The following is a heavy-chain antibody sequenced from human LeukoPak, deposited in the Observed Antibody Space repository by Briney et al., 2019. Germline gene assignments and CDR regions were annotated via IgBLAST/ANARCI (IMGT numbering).Heavy chain of an antibody. CDR3: ARDGVPGATVLDY. D-gene: IGHD2-2*01. Sequence: GGSLRLSCAASGFTFSNYWMNWVRQAPGKGLEWVASIKQDGSENYYVDSVKGRFTVSRDNAKNSLYLQMNSLRADDTAVYYCARDGVPGATVLDYWGQGTLVTVSS. CDR1: GFTFSNYW. V-gene: IGHV3-7*01. J-gene: IGHJ4*02. CDR2: IKQDGSEN.